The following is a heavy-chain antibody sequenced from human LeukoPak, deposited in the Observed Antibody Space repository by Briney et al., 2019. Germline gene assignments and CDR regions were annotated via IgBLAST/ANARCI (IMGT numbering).Heavy chain of an antibody. V-gene: IGHV3-30*04. CDR2: ISYDGSNI. Sequence: GRSLRLSCAASGFTFSSYAMHWVRQAPGKGLEWVAVISYDGSNIYYADSVKGRFTISRDNSKNTLYLQVNSLRAEDTAVYYCARDYSSGYYRTFDYWGRGTLVTVSS. CDR3: ARDYSSGYYRTFDY. D-gene: IGHD3-22*01. J-gene: IGHJ4*02. CDR1: GFTFSSYA.